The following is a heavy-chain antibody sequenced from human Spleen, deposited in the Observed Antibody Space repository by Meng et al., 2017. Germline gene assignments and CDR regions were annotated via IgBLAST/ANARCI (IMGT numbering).Heavy chain of an antibody. D-gene: IGHD6-25*01. CDR1: GGSISSSRYY. Sequence: QLQLQESGPGRVKPSEPLSLTCTVSGGSISSSRYYWGWIRQPPGKGLEWIGNMHYSGTTYYNPSLKSRITISVDTSKNQFSLKLSSVTAADTAVYYCARRGSGWYFDSWGQGALVTVSS. J-gene: IGHJ4*02. V-gene: IGHV4-39*01. CDR3: ARRGSGWYFDS. CDR2: MHYSGTT.